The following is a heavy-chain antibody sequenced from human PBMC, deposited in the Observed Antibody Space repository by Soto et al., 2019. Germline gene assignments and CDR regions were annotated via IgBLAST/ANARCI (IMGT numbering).Heavy chain of an antibody. CDR3: AKGYARGFYY. CDR2: ISGSGGDT. V-gene: IGHV3-23*01. Sequence: EVQLLEFGGGLVQPGGSLRLSCAASGFTFSSSAMSWVRQAPGMGLEWVSTISGSGGDTYYANSVKGRFTISRDNSKNTLSLQMNSLRAEDTAVYYCAKGYARGFYYWGQGTLVSVSS. CDR1: GFTFSSSA. D-gene: IGHD3-16*01. J-gene: IGHJ4*02.